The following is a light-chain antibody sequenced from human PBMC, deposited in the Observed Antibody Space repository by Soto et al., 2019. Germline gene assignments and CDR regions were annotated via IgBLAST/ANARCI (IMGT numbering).Light chain of an antibody. CDR2: DVS. CDR1: QAVNSW. CDR3: QQSNNHPIS. Sequence: DIQMTQSPSALSASVGDRITITCQASQAVNSWLAWFQQKPGMAPKLVIYDVSSLQSGVPSRFSGSGSGTEFTLTISSLQPEDFATYYCQQSNNHPISFGQGTRLEIK. J-gene: IGKJ5*01. V-gene: IGKV1-12*01.